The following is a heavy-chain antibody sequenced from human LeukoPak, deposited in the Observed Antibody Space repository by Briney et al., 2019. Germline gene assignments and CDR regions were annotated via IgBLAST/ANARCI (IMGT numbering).Heavy chain of an antibody. J-gene: IGHJ2*01. V-gene: IGHV4-34*01. Sequence: SETLSLTCAVYGGSFSGYYWSRIRQPPGKGLEWIGEINHSGSTNYNPSLKSRVTISVDTSKNQFSLKLSSVTAADTAVYYCARTRDGYNSWYFDLWGRGTLVTVSS. CDR1: GGSFSGYY. CDR2: INHSGST. CDR3: ARTRDGYNSWYFDL. D-gene: IGHD5-24*01.